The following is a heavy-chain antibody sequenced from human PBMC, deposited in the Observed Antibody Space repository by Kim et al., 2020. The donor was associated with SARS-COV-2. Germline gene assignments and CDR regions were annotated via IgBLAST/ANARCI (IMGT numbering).Heavy chain of an antibody. CDR3: ARDEITMVRGVIITANYYYGMDV. CDR2: ISYDGSNK. Sequence: GWSLRLSCAASGFTFSSYGMHWVRQAPGKGLEWVAVISYDGSNKYYADSVKGRFTISRDNSKNTLYLQMNSLRAEDTAVYYCARDEITMVRGVIITANYYYGMDVWGQGTTVTVSS. V-gene: IGHV3-33*05. D-gene: IGHD3-10*01. CDR1: GFTFSSYG. J-gene: IGHJ6*02.